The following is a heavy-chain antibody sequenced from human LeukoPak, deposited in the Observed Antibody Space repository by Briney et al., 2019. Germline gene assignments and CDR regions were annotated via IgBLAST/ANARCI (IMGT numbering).Heavy chain of an antibody. V-gene: IGHV1-2*02. CDR2: LNPYSGGT. J-gene: IGHJ4*02. CDR3: ARALTRYSTAWYGY. D-gene: IGHD6-19*01. Sequence: ASVKVSCKTSGFTFKDYYIHWVRQAPGQGLEWMGWLNPYSGGTNYAQKFQGRVTLTRDTSITTAYMDQSSLTSDDTALYYCARALTRYSTAWYGYWGQGTLVTVSS. CDR1: GFTFKDYY.